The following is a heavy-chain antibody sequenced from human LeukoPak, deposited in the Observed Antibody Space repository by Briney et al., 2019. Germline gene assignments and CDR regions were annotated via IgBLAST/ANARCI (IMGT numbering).Heavy chain of an antibody. CDR3: ARYDSRGYSLEW. V-gene: IGHV4-59*01. CDR2: IYYSGST. CDR1: GFSFSDYY. D-gene: IGHD3-22*01. J-gene: IGHJ1*01. Sequence: KPGGSLRLSCAASGFSFSDYYMSWIRQPPGKGLEWIGYIYYSGSTGYNPSLRSRVSFSVDTSKNQLSLKLSSVTAADTAVYYCARYDSRGYSLEWWGQGTLVTVSS.